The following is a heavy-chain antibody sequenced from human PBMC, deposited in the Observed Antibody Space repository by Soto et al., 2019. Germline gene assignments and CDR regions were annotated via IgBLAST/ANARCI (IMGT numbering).Heavy chain of an antibody. V-gene: IGHV4-59*01. Sequence: QVQLQESGPGLVKPSETLSLMCTVSGGSISSYYWSWIRQPPGKGLEWIGYIYYSGSTNYNPSLKSRVIISVDTSKNQFSLKLSSVTAADPAVYYCARERRDGYKHYFDYWGQGTLVTVSS. D-gene: IGHD5-12*01. CDR2: IYYSGST. CDR3: ARERRDGYKHYFDY. CDR1: GGSISSYY. J-gene: IGHJ4*02.